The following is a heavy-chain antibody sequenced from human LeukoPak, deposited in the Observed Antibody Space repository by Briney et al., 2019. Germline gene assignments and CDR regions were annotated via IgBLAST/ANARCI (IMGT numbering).Heavy chain of an antibody. Sequence: ASVTVSCTASGYTFTSYGISWVRQAPGQGLEWMGWISAYNGNTNYAQKLQGRVTMTTDTSTSTAYMELRSLRSDDTAVYYCARATVPLREIQLWLPADYWGQGTLVTVSS. CDR3: ARATVPLREIQLWLPADY. CDR2: ISAYNGNT. V-gene: IGHV1-18*01. J-gene: IGHJ4*02. CDR1: GYTFTSYG. D-gene: IGHD5-18*01.